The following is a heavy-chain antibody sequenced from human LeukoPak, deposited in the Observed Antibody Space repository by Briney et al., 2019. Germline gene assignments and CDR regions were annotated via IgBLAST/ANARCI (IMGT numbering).Heavy chain of an antibody. CDR1: GFTFGDYA. CDR2: IRSKAYGETA. V-gene: IGHV3-49*03. D-gene: IGHD1-1*01. J-gene: IGHJ4*02. Sequence: GGSLRLSCTASGFTFGDYAMSWIRQAPGKGLEWVGFIRSKAYGETADYAASVEGRFTISRDDSKAIAYLQMNSLKTEDTAVYHCTRDRGAYNLYDYWGQGTLVTVSS. CDR3: TRDRGAYNLYDY.